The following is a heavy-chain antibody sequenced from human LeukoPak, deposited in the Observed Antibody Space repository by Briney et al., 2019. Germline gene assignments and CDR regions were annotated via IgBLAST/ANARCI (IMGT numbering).Heavy chain of an antibody. CDR1: GYTFTSYG. CDR3: ARVPLPLSVEVRGVINDY. CDR2: ISAYNGNT. V-gene: IGHV1-18*01. J-gene: IGHJ4*02. D-gene: IGHD3-10*01. Sequence: GASVKVSCKASGYTFTSYGISWVRQAPGQGLEWMGWISAYNGNTNYAQKLQGRVTMTTDTSTSTAYMELRSLRSDDTAVYYCARVPLPLSVEVRGVINDYWGQGTLVTVSS.